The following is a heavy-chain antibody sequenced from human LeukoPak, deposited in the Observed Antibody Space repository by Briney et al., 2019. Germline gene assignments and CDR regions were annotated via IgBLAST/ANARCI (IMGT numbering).Heavy chain of an antibody. CDR2: ISSSSSTI. D-gene: IGHD1-26*01. V-gene: IGHV3-48*01. Sequence: GGSLRLSCAASGFSFSSYSMNWVRQAPGKGLEWVSYISSSSSTIYYADSVKGRFTISRDNAKNSLYLQMNSLRAEDTAVYYCARGGSGSYWGQGTLVTVSS. CDR1: GFSFSSYS. CDR3: ARGGSGSY. J-gene: IGHJ4*02.